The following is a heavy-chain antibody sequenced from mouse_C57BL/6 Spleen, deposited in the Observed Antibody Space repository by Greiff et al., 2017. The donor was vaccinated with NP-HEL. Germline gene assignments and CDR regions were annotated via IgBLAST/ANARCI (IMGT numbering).Heavy chain of an antibody. CDR3: ARSRTMVSYSMDY. D-gene: IGHD1-1*02. Sequence: VKLMESGPELVKPGASVKLSCKASGYTFTSYDINWVKQRPGQGLEWIGWIYPRDGSTKYNEKFKGKATLTVDTSSSTAYMDLHSLTSEDSAVYFCARSRTMVSYSMDYWGQGTSVTVSA. J-gene: IGHJ4*01. CDR1: GYTFTSYD. CDR2: IYPRDGST. V-gene: IGHV1-85*01.